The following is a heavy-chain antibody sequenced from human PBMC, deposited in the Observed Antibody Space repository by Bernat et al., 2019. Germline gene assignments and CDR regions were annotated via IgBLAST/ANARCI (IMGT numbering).Heavy chain of an antibody. CDR3: ARGGVDNSNYGLLFDS. V-gene: IGHV4-34*02. D-gene: IGHD4-4*01. CDR1: DGAFSTYY. J-gene: IGHJ4*02. CDR2: INHSGSA. Sequence: QVQLQQWGAGLLKPSETLSLTCAVSDGAFSTYYWGWIRQPPGKGLEWIGEINHSGSANYNQSLKSRVTMSVDTSRNRFSLKLSSVTAADSAIYFCARGGVDNSNYGLLFDSWGQGTLLTVSS.